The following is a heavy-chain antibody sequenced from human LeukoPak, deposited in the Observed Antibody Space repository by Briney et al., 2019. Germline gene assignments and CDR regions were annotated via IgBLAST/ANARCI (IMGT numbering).Heavy chain of an antibody. J-gene: IGHJ4*02. Sequence: SETLSLTCTVSGGSISTYYWSWIRQPPGKGLEWIGYVHYSGITNYNPSLKSRVTISVDTSKSQFSLNLSSVTAADTAVYYCARGLNNGWSSPNFHSWGQGTLVTVSS. D-gene: IGHD6-19*01. V-gene: IGHV4-59*01. CDR1: GGSISTYY. CDR3: ARGLNNGWSSPNFHS. CDR2: VHYSGIT.